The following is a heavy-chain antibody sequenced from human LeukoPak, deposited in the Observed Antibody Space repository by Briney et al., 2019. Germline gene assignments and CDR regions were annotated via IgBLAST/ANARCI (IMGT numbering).Heavy chain of an antibody. Sequence: PGGSLRLSWAASGLTFSSYWMSWVRQAPGKGLEWVANINQDGSEIYYVDSVKGRFTISRDNAKNSLYLQMNSLTAEDTAIYYCARGNGWLLDYWGQGTLVTVSS. CDR1: GLTFSSYW. CDR3: ARGNGWLLDY. V-gene: IGHV3-7*01. CDR2: INQDGSEI. D-gene: IGHD6-19*01. J-gene: IGHJ4*02.